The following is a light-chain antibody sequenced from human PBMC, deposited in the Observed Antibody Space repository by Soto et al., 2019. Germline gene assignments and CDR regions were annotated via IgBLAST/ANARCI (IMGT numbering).Light chain of an antibody. CDR1: QTISRNY. V-gene: IGKV3-20*01. Sequence: EVVLTQSPGTLSLSPGERATVSCRASQTISRNYLAWYQKKPGQAPRLLIYGASTRATGIPDRFTGSGSGTDFTLTIARLEPEDFAVYYCELYGSSPPSITFGQGTRLEIK. J-gene: IGKJ5*01. CDR3: ELYGSSPPSIT. CDR2: GAS.